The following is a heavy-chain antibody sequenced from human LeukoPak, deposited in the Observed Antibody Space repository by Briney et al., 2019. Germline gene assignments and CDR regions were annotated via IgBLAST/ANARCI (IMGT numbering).Heavy chain of an antibody. V-gene: IGHV4-34*01. CDR3: ARGRITIFGVARYGMDV. D-gene: IGHD3-3*01. J-gene: IGHJ6*02. CDR1: GGSFSGYY. CDR2: INHSGST. Sequence: SETLSLTCAVYGGSFSGYYWSWIRQPPGKGLEWIGEINHSGSTNYNPSLKSRVTISVDTSKNQFSLKLSSVTAAGTAVYYCARGRITIFGVARYGMDVWGQGTTVTVSS.